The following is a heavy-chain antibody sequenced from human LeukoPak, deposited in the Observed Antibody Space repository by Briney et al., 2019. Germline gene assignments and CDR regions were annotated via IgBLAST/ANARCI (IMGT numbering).Heavy chain of an antibody. V-gene: IGHV3-30*14. CDR1: GFTFSSYA. CDR3: ARDSYCSSTSCEYYYYGMDV. D-gene: IGHD2-2*01. Sequence: PGRSLRLSCAASGFTFSSYAMHWVRQAPGNGLEWVAVISYDGSNKYYADSVKGRFTISRDNSKNTLYLQMNSLRAEDTAVYYCARDSYCSSTSCEYYYYGMDVWGKGTTVTVSS. J-gene: IGHJ6*04. CDR2: ISYDGSNK.